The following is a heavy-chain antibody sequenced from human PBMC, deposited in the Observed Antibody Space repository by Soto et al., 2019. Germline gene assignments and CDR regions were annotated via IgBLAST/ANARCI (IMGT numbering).Heavy chain of an antibody. CDR2: IYHGGIT. CDR3: ARGTLWFGANNYGLDV. V-gene: IGHV4-4*02. D-gene: IGHD3-10*01. J-gene: IGHJ6*02. CDR1: GASISSGHW. Sequence: QVQLQESGPGLVKSSGTLSLTCAVSGASISSGHWWSWVRKPPGKCLEWIGAIYHGGITNYSPALESRLTMSVDKSKNQFSIAVDAVTAAETAVYYCARGTLWFGANNYGLDVWGQGTTVTVSS.